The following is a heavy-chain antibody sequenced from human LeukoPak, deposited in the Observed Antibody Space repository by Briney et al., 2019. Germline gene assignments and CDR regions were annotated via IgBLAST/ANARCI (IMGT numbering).Heavy chain of an antibody. CDR1: GFTFSSYA. CDR3: ASDYDSSGYQYYFDY. J-gene: IGHJ4*02. V-gene: IGHV3-30-3*01. Sequence: GGSLRLSCAASGFTFSSYAMHWVRQAPGKELEWVAVISYDGSNKYYADSVKGRFTISRDNSKNTLYLQMNSLRAEDTAVYYCASDYDSSGYQYYFDYWGQGTLVTVSS. CDR2: ISYDGSNK. D-gene: IGHD3-22*01.